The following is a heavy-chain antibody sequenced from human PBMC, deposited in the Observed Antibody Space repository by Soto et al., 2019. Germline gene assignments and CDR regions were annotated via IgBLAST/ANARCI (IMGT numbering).Heavy chain of an antibody. J-gene: IGHJ6*02. V-gene: IGHV1-8*01. CDR2: MNAKSGDT. Sequence: QAHLEQSGAEVKWPGASVKVSCKASGYTFSDFDINWLRQASGQGPEWMGWMNAKSGDTFFAQRFQGKFNMTWDTSLSTAYMEMAILTSDDPAMYYCARDTPFNYASLDVWGQGTTVALSS. D-gene: IGHD2-2*01. CDR3: ARDTPFNYASLDV. CDR1: GYTFSDFD.